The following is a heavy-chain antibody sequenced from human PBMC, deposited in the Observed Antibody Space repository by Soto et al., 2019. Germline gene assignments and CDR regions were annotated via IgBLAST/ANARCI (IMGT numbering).Heavy chain of an antibody. J-gene: IGHJ5*02. CDR3: ARRFEGDSSSWSWFDP. D-gene: IGHD6-13*01. CDR2: IIPIFGTA. V-gene: IGHV1-69*19. CDR1: GGSFSNYA. Sequence: QVQLVQSGAEVKKPGSSVKVSCKASGGSFSNYAITWVRQAPGQGLEWMGGIIPIFGTANYAQKFQGKVTITADESTSTADMELSSLRSDDTAVYYCARRFEGDSSSWSWFDPWGQGTRVIVSS.